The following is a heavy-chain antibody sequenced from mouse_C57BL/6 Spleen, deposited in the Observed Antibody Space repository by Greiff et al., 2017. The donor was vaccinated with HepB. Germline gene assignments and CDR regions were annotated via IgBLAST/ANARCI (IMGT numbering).Heavy chain of an antibody. Sequence: EVKLMESGPELVKPGASVKISCKASGYSFTDYNMNWVKQSNGKSLEWIGVINPNYGTTSYNQKFKGKATLTVDQSSSTAYMQLNSLTSEDSAVYYCARSGDYDAYFDYWGQGTTLTVSS. D-gene: IGHD2-4*01. CDR1: GYSFTDYN. J-gene: IGHJ2*01. CDR2: INPNYGTT. V-gene: IGHV1-39*01. CDR3: ARSGDYDAYFDY.